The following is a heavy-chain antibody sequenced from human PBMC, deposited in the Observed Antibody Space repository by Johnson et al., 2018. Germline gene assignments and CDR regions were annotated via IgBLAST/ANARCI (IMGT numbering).Heavy chain of an antibody. CDR1: GFTFSNYA. CDR2: IGGRGSRT. D-gene: IGHD2-2*01. J-gene: IGHJ3*02. Sequence: VQLVQSGGGLVQPGGSLRLTCAASGFTFSNYAMIWVRQAPGEGLDWVSAIGGRGSRTFYADSVKGRFTISSDNSKHTLYLQMNSQRADDTAVYYCAKRMSPTTLRWEAFDIWGQGTMGTVSS. CDR3: AKRMSPTTLRWEAFDI. V-gene: IGHV3-23*04.